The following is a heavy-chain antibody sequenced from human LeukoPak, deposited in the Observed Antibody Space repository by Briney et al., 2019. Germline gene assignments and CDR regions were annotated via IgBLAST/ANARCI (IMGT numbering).Heavy chain of an antibody. D-gene: IGHD2-15*01. CDR2: IFYSGST. J-gene: IGHJ5*02. V-gene: IGHV4-59*08. CDR3: GRQRGGYCSGGSCYWASEDWFDP. Sequence: SETLSLTCTVSGGSISSYYWSWIRQPPGKGLEWIGYIFYSGSTNYNPSLKSRVTISVDTSKNQYPLKLSSVPAADTAVYYCGRQRGGYCSGGSCYWASEDWFDPWGQGTLVTVSS. CDR1: GGSISSYY.